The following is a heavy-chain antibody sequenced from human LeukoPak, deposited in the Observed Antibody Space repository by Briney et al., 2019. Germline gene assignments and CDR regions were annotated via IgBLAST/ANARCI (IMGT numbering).Heavy chain of an antibody. D-gene: IGHD2-2*01. CDR3: VSFYETY. CDR1: GNYW. Sequence: PGGSLRLSCAASGNYWMHWARQAPGKGLVWVSHINSDGSWTSCADSVKGRFTISKDNAKNTVYLQMNNLRAEDTAVYYCVSFYETYWGRGTLVTVSS. J-gene: IGHJ4*02. CDR2: INSDGSWT. V-gene: IGHV3-74*01.